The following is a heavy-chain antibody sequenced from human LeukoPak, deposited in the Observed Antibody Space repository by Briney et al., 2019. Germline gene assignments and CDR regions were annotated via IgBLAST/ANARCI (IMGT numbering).Heavy chain of an antibody. Sequence: PSETLSPTCTVSGVSINSYYWSWIRQPPGKGLEWIGYIFYTGSTKYNPSLKSRVTISVDTSKNQFSLKLTSVTAADTAVYYCARLELQFDYYYYGTDVWGQGTTVAVSS. J-gene: IGHJ6*02. D-gene: IGHD1-1*01. CDR3: ARLELQFDYYYYGTDV. CDR1: GVSINSYY. CDR2: IFYTGST. V-gene: IGHV4-59*08.